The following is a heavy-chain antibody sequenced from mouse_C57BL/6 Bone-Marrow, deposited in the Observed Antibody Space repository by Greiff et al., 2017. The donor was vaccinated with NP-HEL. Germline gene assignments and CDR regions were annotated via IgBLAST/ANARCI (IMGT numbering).Heavy chain of an antibody. CDR2: IYPGDGDT. V-gene: IGHV1-82*01. J-gene: IGHJ3*01. Sequence: VQLQQSGPELVKPGASVKISCKASGYAFSSSWMNWVKQRPGKGLEWIGRIYPGDGDTNYNGKFKGKATLTADKSSSTAYMQLSSLTSEDSAVYFCARSKGNYSYWGQGTLVTVSA. CDR1: GYAFSSSW. D-gene: IGHD2-1*01. CDR3: ARSKGNYSY.